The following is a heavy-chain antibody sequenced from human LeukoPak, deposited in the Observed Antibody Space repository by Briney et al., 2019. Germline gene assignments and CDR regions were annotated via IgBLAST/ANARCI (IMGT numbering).Heavy chain of an antibody. Sequence: GGSLRLSCAASGFTFSSYSMNWVRQAPGKGLEWVSSISSSSSYIYYADSLKGRFPISRDNPKNSLYLQMNSLRAEDTAVYYCARGVDFGVVITGVFDIWGQGTMVTVSS. D-gene: IGHD3-3*01. CDR2: ISSSSSYI. CDR1: GFTFSSYS. V-gene: IGHV3-21*01. CDR3: ARGVDFGVVITGVFDI. J-gene: IGHJ3*02.